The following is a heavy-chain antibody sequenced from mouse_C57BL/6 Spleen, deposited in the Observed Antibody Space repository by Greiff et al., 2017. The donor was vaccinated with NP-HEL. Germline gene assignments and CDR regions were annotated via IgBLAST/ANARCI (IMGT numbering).Heavy chain of an antibody. J-gene: IGHJ1*01. CDR2: IDPENGDT. Sequence: EVQLQQSGAELVRPGASVKLSCTASGFNIKDDYMHWVKQRPEQGLEWIGWIDPENGDTEYASKFQGKATITADTSSNTAYLQLSSLTSEDTAVYYCTTGRSYRYFDVWGPGTTVTVSS. D-gene: IGHD1-1*01. V-gene: IGHV14-4*01. CDR3: TTGRSYRYFDV. CDR1: GFNIKDDY.